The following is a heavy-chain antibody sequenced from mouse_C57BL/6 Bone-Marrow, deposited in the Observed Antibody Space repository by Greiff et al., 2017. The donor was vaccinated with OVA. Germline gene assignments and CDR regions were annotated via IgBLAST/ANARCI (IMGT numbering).Heavy chain of an antibody. D-gene: IGHD2-5*01. CDR2: IDPENGDT. CDR3: TTGYYSNYYAMDY. Sequence: VQLKQSGAELVRPGASVKLSCTASGFNIKDDYMHWVKQRPEQGLEWIGWIDPENGDTEYASKFQGKATITADTSSNTAYLQLSSLTSEDTAVYYCTTGYYSNYYAMDYWGQGTSVTVSS. CDR1: GFNIKDDY. J-gene: IGHJ4*01. V-gene: IGHV14-4*01.